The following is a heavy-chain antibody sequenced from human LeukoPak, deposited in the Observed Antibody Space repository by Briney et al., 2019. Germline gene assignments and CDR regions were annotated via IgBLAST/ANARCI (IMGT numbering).Heavy chain of an antibody. CDR1: GYTFTSYA. CDR2: INAGNGDT. D-gene: IGHD1-1*01. J-gene: IGHJ4*02. Sequence: ASVKVSCKASGYTFTSYAMHWVRRAPGQRLEWMGWINAGNGDTKYSQKFQGRVTIARDTSASTAYMELSSLRSEDTAVYYCARDRGGTGDFDYWGQGTLVTVSS. V-gene: IGHV1-3*01. CDR3: ARDRGGTGDFDY.